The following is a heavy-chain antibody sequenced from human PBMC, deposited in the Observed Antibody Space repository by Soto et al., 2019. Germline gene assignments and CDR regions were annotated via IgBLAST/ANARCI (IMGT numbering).Heavy chain of an antibody. J-gene: IGHJ4*02. Sequence: PGGSLRLSCAASGFIVSNNYMSWVRQAPGKGLEWVSVIYSGGTIYYADSVKGRFTVSRDNSKNSLYLQMNSLRAEDTAVYYCARDSPTVKTWGQGTLVTVSS. CDR3: ARDSPTVKT. CDR2: IYSGGTI. CDR1: GFIVSNNY. D-gene: IGHD4-17*01. V-gene: IGHV3-66*01.